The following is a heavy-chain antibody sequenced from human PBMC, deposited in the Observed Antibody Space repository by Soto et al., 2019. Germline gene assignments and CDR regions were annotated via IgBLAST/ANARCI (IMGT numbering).Heavy chain of an antibody. CDR2: INNDGGNS. Sequence: GGSLSLSGAASGFTFSNSAMSWVRQAPGKGLEWVPVINNDGGNSFYADSVKGRFTVPRDNSKNTLYLQMNSLRVEDTAIFFCGNMGGRVLALTFGYFDCGGQGTQVTVSS. CDR3: GNMGGRVLALTFGYFDC. D-gene: IGHD3-16*01. J-gene: IGHJ4*02. CDR1: GFTFSNSA. V-gene: IGHV3-23*03.